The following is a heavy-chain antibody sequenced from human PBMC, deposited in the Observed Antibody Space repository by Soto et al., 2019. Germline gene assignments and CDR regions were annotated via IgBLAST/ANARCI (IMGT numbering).Heavy chain of an antibody. CDR2: INPNSGGT. CDR3: ARESVPADPVDYYYGMDV. J-gene: IGHJ6*02. CDR1: VYTFTGYY. Sequence: SVKVSCKASVYTFTGYYMHWVRQAPGQGLEWMGWINPNSGGTNYAQKFQGWVTMTRDTSISTAYMELSRLRSDDTAVYYCARESVPADPVDYYYGMDVWGQGTAATASS. D-gene: IGHD2-2*01. V-gene: IGHV1-2*04.